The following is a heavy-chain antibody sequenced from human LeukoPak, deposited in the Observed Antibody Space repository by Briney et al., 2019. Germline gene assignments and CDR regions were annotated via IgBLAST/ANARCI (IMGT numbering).Heavy chain of an antibody. Sequence: GGSLRLSCAASGFTFSSYGMSWVRQAPGKGLEWVSGISGIGYSTYSADSVKGRFTIPRDNSKNTLYLQMNSLRAEDTAVYYCAPTEGPYYSDSSGYYYGYWGQGTLVTVSS. V-gene: IGHV3-23*01. CDR3: APTEGPYYSDSSGYYYGY. D-gene: IGHD3-22*01. CDR1: GFTFSSYG. CDR2: ISGIGYST. J-gene: IGHJ4*02.